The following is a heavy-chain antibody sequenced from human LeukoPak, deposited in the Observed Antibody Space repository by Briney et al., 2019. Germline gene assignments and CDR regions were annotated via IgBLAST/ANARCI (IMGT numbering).Heavy chain of an antibody. CDR3: ARGGEGYCSSTSCYGLDAFDI. CDR1: GFTFSSYA. J-gene: IGHJ3*02. CDR2: ISYDGSNK. D-gene: IGHD2-2*01. V-gene: IGHV3-30*04. Sequence: WGSVRRSCAASGFTFSSYAMHWVRQAPGKGLEWVAVISYDGSNKYYADSVKGRFTTSRDNSKNTLYLQMNSLRAEDTAVYYCARGGEGYCSSTSCYGLDAFDIWGQGTMVTVSS.